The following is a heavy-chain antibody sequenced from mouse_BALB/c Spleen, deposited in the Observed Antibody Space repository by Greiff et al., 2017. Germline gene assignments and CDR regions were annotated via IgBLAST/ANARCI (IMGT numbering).Heavy chain of an antibody. D-gene: IGHD1-1*01. V-gene: IGHV1-82*01. CDR1: GYAFSSSW. J-gene: IGHJ4*01. Sequence: QVQLKESGPELVKPGASVKISCKASGYAFSSSWMNWVKQRPGQGLEWIGRIYPGDGDTNYNGKFKGKATLTADKSSSTAYMQLSSLTSVDSAVYFCARSSGSSFYAMDYWGQGTSVTVSS. CDR2: IYPGDGDT. CDR3: ARSSGSSFYAMDY.